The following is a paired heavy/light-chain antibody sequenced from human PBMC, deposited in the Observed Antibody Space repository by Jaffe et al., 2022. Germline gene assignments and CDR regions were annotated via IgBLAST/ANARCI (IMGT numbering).Light chain of an antibody. CDR1: QSVSSN. Sequence: EIVMTQSPATLSVSPGERATLSCRASQSVSSNLAWYQQKPGQAPRLLIYGASTRATGIPARFSGSGSGTEFTLTISSLQSEDFAVYYCQQYNNWPRLTFGGGTKVEIK. V-gene: IGKV3-15*01. CDR2: GAS. J-gene: IGKJ4*01. CDR3: QQYNNWPRLT.
Heavy chain of an antibody. V-gene: IGHV3-23*01. Sequence: EVQLLESGGGLVQPGGSLRLSCAASGFTFSSYAMSWVRQAPGKGLEWVSAISGSGGSTYYADSVKGRFTISRDNSKNTLYLQMNSLRAEDTAVYYCANPHCSSTSCYPEIWPFDYWGQGTLVTVSS. CDR3: ANPHCSSTSCYPEIWPFDY. J-gene: IGHJ4*02. CDR1: GFTFSSYA. D-gene: IGHD2-2*01. CDR2: ISGSGGST.